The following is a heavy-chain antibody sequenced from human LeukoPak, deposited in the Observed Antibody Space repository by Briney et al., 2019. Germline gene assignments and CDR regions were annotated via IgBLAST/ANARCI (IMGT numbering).Heavy chain of an antibody. CDR2: IRYDGSNK. D-gene: IGHD4-17*01. V-gene: IGHV3-30*02. CDR1: GFTFSSYG. Sequence: PGGSLRLSCAASGFTFSSYGMHWVRQAPGKGLEWVAFIRYDGSNKYYADSVKGRFTISRDNSKNTLYLQMNSLRVEDTAVYYCAKVVGRVTTVTPIGFDYWGQGTLVTVSS. J-gene: IGHJ4*02. CDR3: AKVVGRVTTVTPIGFDY.